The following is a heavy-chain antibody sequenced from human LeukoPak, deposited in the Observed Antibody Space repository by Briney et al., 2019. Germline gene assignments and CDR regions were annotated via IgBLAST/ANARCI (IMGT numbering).Heavy chain of an antibody. V-gene: IGHV1-18*01. CDR1: GYTFTSYG. Sequence: ASVTVSCTASGYTFTSYGISWVRQAPGQGLEWMGWISAYSGNTNYAQKLQGRVTMTTDTSTSTAYMELRSLRSDDTAVYYCASSEGSGYVYYYYGMDVWGQGTTVTVSS. J-gene: IGHJ6*02. D-gene: IGHD3-22*01. CDR3: ASSEGSGYVYYYYGMDV. CDR2: ISAYSGNT.